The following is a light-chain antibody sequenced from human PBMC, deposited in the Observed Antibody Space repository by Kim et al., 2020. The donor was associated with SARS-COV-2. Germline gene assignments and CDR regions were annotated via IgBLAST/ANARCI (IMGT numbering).Light chain of an antibody. CDR1: ESISMW. CDR2: DAS. CDR3: QQYHTFWS. Sequence: DIQMAQSPSALSASVGDEVTITCRASESISMWLAWYQQRPGKAPRLLIFDASTSQSGVPSRFRGSGSGTEFTLTISSLQPDDFATYYCQQYHTFWSFGQGTKVEIK. V-gene: IGKV1-5*01. J-gene: IGKJ1*01.